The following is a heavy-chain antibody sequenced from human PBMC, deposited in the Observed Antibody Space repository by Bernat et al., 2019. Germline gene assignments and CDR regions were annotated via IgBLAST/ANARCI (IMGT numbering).Heavy chain of an antibody. V-gene: IGHV3-33*01. CDR2: IWYDGSNR. D-gene: IGHD4-17*01. CDR3: ARTAVTTIYYGMDV. Sequence: VQLVESGGGVVQPGRSLRLSCAASGFTFSSYGMHWVRQAPGKGLEWVAVIWYDGSNRDYAESVKGRFTIARDNSKNRLYLQMNSLRAGDTAVYYCARTAVTTIYYGMDVWGQGTTVTVSS. CDR1: GFTFSSYG. J-gene: IGHJ6*02.